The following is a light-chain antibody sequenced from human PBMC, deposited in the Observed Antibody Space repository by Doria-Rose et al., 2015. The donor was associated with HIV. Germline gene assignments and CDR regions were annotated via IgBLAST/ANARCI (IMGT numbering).Light chain of an antibody. CDR2: AAS. J-gene: IGKJ1*01. CDR1: QNINRF. Sequence: DIRLTPSPSSLSASVGDRVTITCRASQNINRFLNWYQPRPGKVPKVLIYAASSLQSGVPSRFSGSGSGTDFTLAISSLQPEDFATYYCQQSFSTPRTFGQGTKVEI. V-gene: IGKV1-39*01. CDR3: QQSFSTPRT.